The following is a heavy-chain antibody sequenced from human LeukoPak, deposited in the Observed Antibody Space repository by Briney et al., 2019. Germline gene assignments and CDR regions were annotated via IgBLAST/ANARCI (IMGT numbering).Heavy chain of an antibody. CDR3: AKDGGPYYYGSGRDYFDY. Sequence: GGSLRLSCVASGFTFSSYWMHWVRQAPGKGLVWVSRISTDGSSTSYADSVKGRFTISRDNSKNTLYLQMNSLRAEDTAVYYCAKDGGPYYYGSGRDYFDYWGQGTLVTVSS. CDR1: GFTFSSYW. D-gene: IGHD3-10*01. CDR2: ISTDGSST. J-gene: IGHJ4*02. V-gene: IGHV3-74*01.